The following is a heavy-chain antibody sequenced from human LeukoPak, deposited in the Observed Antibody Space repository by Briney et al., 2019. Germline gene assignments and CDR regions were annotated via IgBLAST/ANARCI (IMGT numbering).Heavy chain of an antibody. CDR2: INPNTGGT. V-gene: IGHV1-2*06. CDR3: AKVPPSITAAGNWLGP. Sequence: ASVKVSCKASGYTFTGYYIHWVRQAPGQGLEWMGRINPNTGGTDYAQKFQGRVTMTRDTSITTAYMELSRLTSDGTAIYYCAKVPPSITAAGNWLGPWGQGALVTVSS. CDR1: GYTFTGYY. D-gene: IGHD6-13*01. J-gene: IGHJ5*02.